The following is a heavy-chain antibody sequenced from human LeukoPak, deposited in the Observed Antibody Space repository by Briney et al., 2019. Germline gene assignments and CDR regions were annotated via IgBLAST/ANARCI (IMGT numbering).Heavy chain of an antibody. CDR2: IYYSGST. CDR1: GGSLSSYY. J-gene: IGHJ4*02. V-gene: IGHV4-59*01. CDR3: ARDGYSSSWPAQFDY. Sequence: SETLSLTCTVSGGSLSSYYWSWIRQPPGKGLEWIGYIYYSGSTNYNPSLKSRVTISVDTSKNQFSLKLSSVTAADTAVYYCARDGYSSSWPAQFDYWGQGTLVTVSS. D-gene: IGHD6-13*01.